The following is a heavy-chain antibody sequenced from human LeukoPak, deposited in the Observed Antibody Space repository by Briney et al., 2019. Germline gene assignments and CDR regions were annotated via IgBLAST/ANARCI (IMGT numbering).Heavy chain of an antibody. CDR2: ISAYNGNT. J-gene: IGHJ4*02. CDR3: ASFDSSGYSAH. D-gene: IGHD3-22*01. V-gene: IGHV1-18*01. CDR1: GYTFTSYG. Sequence: ASVKVSCKASGYTFTSYGISWVRQAPGQGLEWMGWISAYNGNTNYAQKLQGRVTMTTDTSASTAYMELRSLRAEDAAVYYCASFDSSGYSAHWGQGTLATVSS.